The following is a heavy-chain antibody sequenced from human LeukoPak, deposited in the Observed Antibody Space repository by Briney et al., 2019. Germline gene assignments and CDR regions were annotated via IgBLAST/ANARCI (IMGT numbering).Heavy chain of an antibody. J-gene: IGHJ5*02. CDR2: ISYDGSNK. Sequence: GGSLRLSCAASVFTFSSYAMHWVRQAPGKGLEWVAVISYDGSNKYYADSVKGRFTISRDNSKNTLYLQMNSLRAEDTAVYYCARARTSDLDPWGQGTLVTVSS. V-gene: IGHV3-30*04. CDR1: VFTFSSYA. D-gene: IGHD1-14*01. CDR3: ARARTSDLDP.